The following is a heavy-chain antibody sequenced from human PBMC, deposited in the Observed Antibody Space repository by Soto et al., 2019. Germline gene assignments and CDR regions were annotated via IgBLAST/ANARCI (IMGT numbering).Heavy chain of an antibody. J-gene: IGHJ4*02. CDR3: TRCALFRGYSYGGDC. D-gene: IGHD5-18*01. V-gene: IGHV3-49*03. CDR2: IRSKAYGGAT. CDR1: GFTFGDYA. Sequence: GGSLRLSCTASGFTFGDYAMSWFRQAPGKGLEWVGFIRSKAYGGATEYAESVKGRFTISRDDSKSIAYLQMNSLKTEDTAVYYCTRCALFRGYSYGGDCWGQGTLVTVSS.